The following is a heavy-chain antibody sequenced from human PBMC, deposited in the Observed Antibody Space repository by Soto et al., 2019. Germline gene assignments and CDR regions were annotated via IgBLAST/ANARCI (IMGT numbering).Heavy chain of an antibody. Sequence: QLQLQESGPGLVKPSETLSLTCTVSGGSISSSSYYWGWIRQPPGKGLGWIGSIYYSGSTYYNPSLKSRVTISVDTSKNQFSLKLSSVTAADTAVYYCAGSTSWFDPWGQGTLVTVSS. V-gene: IGHV4-39*01. D-gene: IGHD6-13*01. CDR3: AGSTSWFDP. J-gene: IGHJ5*02. CDR1: GGSISSSSYY. CDR2: IYYSGST.